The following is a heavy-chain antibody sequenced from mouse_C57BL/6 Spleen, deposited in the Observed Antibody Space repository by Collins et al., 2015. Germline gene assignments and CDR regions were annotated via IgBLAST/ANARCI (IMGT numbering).Heavy chain of an antibody. CDR2: INPNNGGT. CDR3: AVYYTNYVGFDY. D-gene: IGHD2-5*01. Sequence: EVQLQQSGPELVKPGASVKISCKASGYTFTDYYMNWVKQSHGKSLEWIGDINPNNGGTTYNQKFKGKATLTVDTSSSTAYMQLSSLTSEDSAVYYCAVYYTNYVGFDYWGQGTTLTVSS. CDR1: GYTFTDYY. J-gene: IGHJ2*01. V-gene: IGHV1-26*01.